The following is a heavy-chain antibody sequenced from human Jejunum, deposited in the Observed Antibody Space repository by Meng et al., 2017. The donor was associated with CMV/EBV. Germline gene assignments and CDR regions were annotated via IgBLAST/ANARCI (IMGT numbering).Heavy chain of an antibody. CDR1: SSYS. Sequence: SSYSMNWVRQVPGKGLQWVSSISSGGTYIYYTDSVKGRFTISRDDAKNSVSLQMSSLRVEDTAVYYCARDSQRITIFGVDNYGMDVWGQGTTVTVSS. V-gene: IGHV3-21*01. CDR2: ISSGGTYI. D-gene: IGHD3-3*01. CDR3: ARDSQRITIFGVDNYGMDV. J-gene: IGHJ6*02.